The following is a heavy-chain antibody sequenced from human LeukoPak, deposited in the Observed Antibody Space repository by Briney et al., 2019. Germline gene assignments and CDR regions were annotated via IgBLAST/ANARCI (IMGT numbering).Heavy chain of an antibody. Sequence: PSETLSLTCAVSGGSISSYYWSWIRQPAGKGLEWIGRIYTSGSTNYNPSLKSRVTISVDTSKNQFSLKLSSVTAADTAVYYCATNGVHAFDIWGQGTMVTVSS. J-gene: IGHJ3*02. CDR3: ATNGVHAFDI. V-gene: IGHV4-4*07. CDR2: IYTSGST. CDR1: GGSISSYY. D-gene: IGHD1-1*01.